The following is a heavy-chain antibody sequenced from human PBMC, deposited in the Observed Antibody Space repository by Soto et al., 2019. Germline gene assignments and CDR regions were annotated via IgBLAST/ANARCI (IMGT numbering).Heavy chain of an antibody. Sequence: PGGSLRLSCAASGFTFSSYGMHWVRQAPGKGLEWVAVIWYDGSNKYYADSVKGRFTISRDNSKNTLYLQMNSLRAEDTAVYYCARDHHSSSRKDRRPNWFDPWGQGTLVTVSS. CDR1: GFTFSSYG. V-gene: IGHV3-33*01. CDR2: IWYDGSNK. J-gene: IGHJ5*02. CDR3: ARDHHSSSRKDRRPNWFDP. D-gene: IGHD6-6*01.